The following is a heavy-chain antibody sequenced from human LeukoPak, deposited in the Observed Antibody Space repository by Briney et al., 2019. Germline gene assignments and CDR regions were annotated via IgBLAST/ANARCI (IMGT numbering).Heavy chain of an antibody. V-gene: IGHV1-69*13. CDR2: IIPIFGTP. D-gene: IGHD5-12*01. CDR1: GGTFSSYA. J-gene: IGHJ5*02. Sequence: SVKVSCKASGGTFSSYAISWVRQAPGQGLEWMGGIIPIFGTPNYAQNFQGRVTITADESTSTAYMELSSLRSEDTAVYYCATSDSGCATSDSGYHRERYKCFDPWGQGTLVTVSS. CDR3: ATSDSGCATSDSGYHRERYKCFDP.